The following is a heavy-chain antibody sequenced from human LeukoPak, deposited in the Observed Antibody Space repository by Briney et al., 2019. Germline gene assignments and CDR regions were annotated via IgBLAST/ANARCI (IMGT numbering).Heavy chain of an antibody. CDR1: GFTFSSYS. Sequence: GGSLRLSCAASGFTFSSYSMNWVRQAPGKGLEWVSSISSSSSYIYYAESVKGRFTMSRANAKKSIYMQMNSLRAEDTAVYYCASSVGYCTNGVCFNWFDPWGQGTLVTVSS. J-gene: IGHJ5*02. CDR3: ASSVGYCTNGVCFNWFDP. CDR2: ISSSSSYI. D-gene: IGHD2-8*01. V-gene: IGHV3-21*01.